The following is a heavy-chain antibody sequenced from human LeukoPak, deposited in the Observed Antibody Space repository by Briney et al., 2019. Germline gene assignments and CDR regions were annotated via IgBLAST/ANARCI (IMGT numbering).Heavy chain of an antibody. CDR3: AKFARFYYMDV. J-gene: IGHJ6*03. V-gene: IGHV3-66*01. CDR1: GFTVSSVY. Sequence: GGSLRLSCAASGFTVSSVYMSWVRQAPGKGLEWVSVIYSDGNTYYADSVKGRFTISRDNSKNMVYLQMNSLRAEDTAVYYCAKFARFYYMDVWGKGTTVTVSS. D-gene: IGHD3-3*01. CDR2: IYSDGNT.